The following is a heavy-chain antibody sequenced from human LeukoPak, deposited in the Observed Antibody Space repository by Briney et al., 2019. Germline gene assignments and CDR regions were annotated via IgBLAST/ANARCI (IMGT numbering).Heavy chain of an antibody. D-gene: IGHD2-21*02. Sequence: PSETLSLTCTVSGGSISSSSYYWGWIRQPPGKGLEWIGSIYYSGSTYYNPSLKSRVTISVDTSKNQFSLKLSSVTAADTAVYYCARRDVIVVVTAYDAFDIWGQGTMVTVSS. J-gene: IGHJ3*02. CDR3: ARRDVIVVVTAYDAFDI. V-gene: IGHV4-39*07. CDR2: IYYSGST. CDR1: GGSISSSSYY.